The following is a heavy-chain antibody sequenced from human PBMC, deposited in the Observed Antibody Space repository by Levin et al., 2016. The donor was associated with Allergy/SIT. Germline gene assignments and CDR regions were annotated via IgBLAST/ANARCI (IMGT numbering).Heavy chain of an antibody. Sequence: WIRQPPGKGLEWIGEINHSGSTNYNPSLKSRVTISVDTFKNQFSLKLSSVTAADTALYYCARPLSLGWFDPWGQGTLVTVSS. CDR2: INHSGST. V-gene: IGHV4-34*01. J-gene: IGHJ5*02. D-gene: IGHD5/OR15-5a*01. CDR3: ARPLSLGWFDP.